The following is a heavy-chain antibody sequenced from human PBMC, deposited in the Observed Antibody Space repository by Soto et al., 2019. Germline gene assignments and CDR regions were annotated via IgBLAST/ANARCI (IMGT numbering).Heavy chain of an antibody. CDR2: IPSTSIPI. CDR1: GFTFSTYN. D-gene: IGHD6-13*01. V-gene: IGHV3-48*01. CDR3: ARDKAAAGPTGRTRSQGVDY. J-gene: IGHJ4*02. Sequence: PGGSLRLSCAASGFTFSTYNMVWVRQAPGKGLEWLSYIPSTSIPIYYADSVKGRFTISRDNSKNTLYLQMNSLRAEDTAVYYCARDKAAAGPTGRTRSQGVDYWGQGTLVTVSS.